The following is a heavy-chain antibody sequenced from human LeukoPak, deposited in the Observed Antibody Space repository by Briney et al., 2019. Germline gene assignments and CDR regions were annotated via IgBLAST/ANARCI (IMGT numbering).Heavy chain of an antibody. V-gene: IGHV3-66*01. J-gene: IGHJ4*02. CDR2: IYNDGQT. CDR1: GFIVSDFY. CDR3: TRDPDG. Sequence: GGSLRLSCAASGFIVSDFYMSWVRLAPGKGLEWVSVIYNDGQTFHAESVKGRFTLSRDNSKNILYLQMNSLRAEDTAVYYCTRDPDGWGQGTLVTVSS.